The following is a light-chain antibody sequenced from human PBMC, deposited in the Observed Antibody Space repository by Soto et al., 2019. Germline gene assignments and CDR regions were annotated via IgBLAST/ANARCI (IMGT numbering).Light chain of an antibody. J-gene: IGLJ2*01. CDR3: CSYAGSSTVV. CDR2: EGS. V-gene: IGLV2-23*01. CDR1: SSDVGSYNL. Sequence: SALTQPASVSGSPGQLITISCTGTSSDVGSYNLVSWYQQHPGKAPKLMIYEGSKRPSGVSNRFSGSKSGNTASLTISGLQAEDEADYYCCSYAGSSTVVFGGGTQLTVL.